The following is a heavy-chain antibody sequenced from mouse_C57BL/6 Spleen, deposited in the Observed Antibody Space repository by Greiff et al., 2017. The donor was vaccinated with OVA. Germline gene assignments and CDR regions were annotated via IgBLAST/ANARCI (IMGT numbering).Heavy chain of an antibody. CDR3: ARPLDGYYSYYYAMDY. D-gene: IGHD2-3*01. Sequence: EVQLVESGGGLVQPGGSLSLSCAASGFTFTDYYMSWVRQPPGKALEWLGFIRNKANGYTTEYSASVKGRFTISRDNSQSILYLQMNALRAEDSATYYWARPLDGYYSYYYAMDYWGQGTSVTVSS. CDR1: GFTFTDYY. V-gene: IGHV7-3*01. J-gene: IGHJ4*01. CDR2: IRNKANGYTT.